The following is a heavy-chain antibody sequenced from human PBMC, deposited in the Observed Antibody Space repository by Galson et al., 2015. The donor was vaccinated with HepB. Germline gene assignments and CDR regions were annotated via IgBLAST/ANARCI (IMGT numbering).Heavy chain of an antibody. J-gene: IGHJ4*02. V-gene: IGHV1-46*04. CDR3: ARGSIAAADDFDY. D-gene: IGHD6-13*01. Sequence: ASGQGLEWMGIINPSGGSTSYAQKLQGRVTMTRDTSTSTVYMELSSLRSEDTAVYYCARGSIAAADDFDYWGQGTLVTVSS. CDR2: INPSGGST.